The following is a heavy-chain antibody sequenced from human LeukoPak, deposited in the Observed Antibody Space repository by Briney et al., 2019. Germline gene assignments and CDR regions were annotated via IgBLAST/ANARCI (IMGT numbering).Heavy chain of an antibody. J-gene: IGHJ4*02. V-gene: IGHV3-9*01. Sequence: GGSLRLSCAASGFTFDDYAMHWVRQAPGKGLEWVSGISWNSGSIGYADSVKGRFTVARDNSKNTLLLQMNNVRTEDTAVYYCAKDKSVSADYYFDYWGQGTLVTVSS. CDR3: AKDKSVSADYYFDY. D-gene: IGHD3-10*01. CDR2: ISWNSGSI. CDR1: GFTFDDYA.